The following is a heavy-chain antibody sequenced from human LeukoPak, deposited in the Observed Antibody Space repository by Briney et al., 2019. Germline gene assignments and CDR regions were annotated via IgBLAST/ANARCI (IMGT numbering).Heavy chain of an antibody. V-gene: IGHV3-9*01. D-gene: IGHD2/OR15-2a*01. CDR3: ATWAFYHNLDV. CDR2: ISWNSGSI. J-gene: IGHJ6*02. Sequence: PGGSLRLSCAASGFTFDDYAMHWVRQAPGKGLEWVSGISWNSGSIGYADSVKGRFTISRDNAKNSLYLQMNSLTSEDTALYYCATWAFYHNLDVWGQGTTVIVSS. CDR1: GFTFDDYA.